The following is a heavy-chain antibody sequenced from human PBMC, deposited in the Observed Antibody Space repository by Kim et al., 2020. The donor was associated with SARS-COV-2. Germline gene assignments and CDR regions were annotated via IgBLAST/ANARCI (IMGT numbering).Heavy chain of an antibody. Sequence: GGSLRLSCAVSGFTFSSYAMSWVRQAPGKGLEWVSALTGSGENTFYADSVQGRFTISRDNSKNTLYLQMNSLRAEDTAVYYCAKGLGSGWYALDCWGQGTLVTVSS. CDR3: AKGLGSGWYALDC. V-gene: IGHV3-23*01. CDR1: GFTFSSYA. CDR2: LTGSGENT. J-gene: IGHJ4*02. D-gene: IGHD6-19*01.